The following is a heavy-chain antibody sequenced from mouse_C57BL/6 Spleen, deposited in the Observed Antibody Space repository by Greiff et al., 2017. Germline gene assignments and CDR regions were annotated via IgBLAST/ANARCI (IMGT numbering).Heavy chain of an antibody. CDR1: GYTFTSYN. CDR3: ARGDTVVATRYFDV. Sequence: QVQLKQSGAELVRPGASVKMSCKASGYTFTSYNMHWVKQTHRQGLEWIGAIYPGNGDTSYNQKFKGKATLTVDKTSSTAYMQLCILTSGDSAVYFCARGDTVVATRYFDVWGTGTTVTVSS. J-gene: IGHJ1*03. CDR2: IYPGNGDT. D-gene: IGHD1-1*01. V-gene: IGHV1-12*01.